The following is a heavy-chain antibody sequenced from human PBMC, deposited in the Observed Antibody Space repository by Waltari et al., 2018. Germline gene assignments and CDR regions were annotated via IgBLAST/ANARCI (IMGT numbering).Heavy chain of an antibody. V-gene: IGHV3-21*02. Sequence: EVQLVESGGGLVKPGGSLRLSCAASGFTFGTYTMSWVRQAPGKGPEWVSSISSAGRYKYYADSMKGRFTISRDNARNSVYLQMNSLRVDDTAVYYCARVNSGTPNWFDPWGQGTQVTVSS. CDR3: ARVNSGTPNWFDP. CDR1: GFTFGTYT. D-gene: IGHD1-26*01. J-gene: IGHJ5*02. CDR2: ISSAGRYK.